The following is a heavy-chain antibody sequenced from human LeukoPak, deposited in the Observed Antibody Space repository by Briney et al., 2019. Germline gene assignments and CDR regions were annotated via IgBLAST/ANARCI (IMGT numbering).Heavy chain of an antibody. V-gene: IGHV4-34*01. D-gene: IGHD2-15*01. CDR2: INHSGST. Sequence: SETLSLTCAVYGGSFSGYYWSWIRQPPGKGLEWSGEINHSGSTNYNPSLKSRDTRSVDTSKNQSSLKLSSVTAADTAVYYCARRARYRYCSGGSCPNWFDPWGQGTLVTVSS. J-gene: IGHJ5*01. CDR1: GGSFSGYY. CDR3: ARRARYRYCSGGSCPNWFDP.